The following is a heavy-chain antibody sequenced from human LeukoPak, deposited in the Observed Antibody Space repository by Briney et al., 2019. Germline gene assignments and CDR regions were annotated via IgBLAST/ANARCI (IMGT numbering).Heavy chain of an antibody. CDR2: ISSSSYI. CDR1: GFTFSTYT. V-gene: IGHV3-21*01. CDR3: VRIPNSANFPNWFDP. Sequence: GGSLRLSCAASGFTFSTYTMNWVRQAPGKGLEWVSSISSSSYIYYADSMKGRFTISRDNAKNSLYPQMNSLRAEDTAVYYCVRIPNSANFPNWFDPWGQGTLVTVSS. J-gene: IGHJ5*02. D-gene: IGHD4/OR15-4a*01.